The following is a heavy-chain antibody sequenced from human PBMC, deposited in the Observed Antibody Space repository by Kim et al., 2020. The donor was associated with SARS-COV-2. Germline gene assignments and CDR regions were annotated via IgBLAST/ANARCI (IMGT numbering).Heavy chain of an antibody. D-gene: IGHD1-26*01. Sequence: GGSLRLSCAASGFTFSHYAMHWVRQAPGKGLEWVAVISYDGSNEYYADSVKGRFTISRDNSKNTVHLQMNSLRAEDTAVYYCARGGISALYFDYWGQGTLVTVSS. CDR3: ARGGISALYFDY. J-gene: IGHJ4*02. CDR2: ISYDGSNE. CDR1: GFTFSHYA. V-gene: IGHV3-30-3*01.